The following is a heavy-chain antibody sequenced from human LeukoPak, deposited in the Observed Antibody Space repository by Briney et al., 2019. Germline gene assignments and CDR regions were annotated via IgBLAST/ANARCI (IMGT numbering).Heavy chain of an antibody. V-gene: IGHV3-23*01. CDR2: INDSGGST. J-gene: IGHJ4*02. Sequence: GASLRLSCAASGFTFSSYAMSWVRQAPGKGLECVSGINDSGGSTYYADSVKGRFTISRDNSKNRLYLQMNSLRAEDTAVYYCAKGVDTRRRIGMRVVVTFYFDYWGQGTLVTVSS. CDR1: GFTFSSYA. D-gene: IGHD3-22*01. CDR3: AKGVDTRRRIGMRVVVTFYFDY.